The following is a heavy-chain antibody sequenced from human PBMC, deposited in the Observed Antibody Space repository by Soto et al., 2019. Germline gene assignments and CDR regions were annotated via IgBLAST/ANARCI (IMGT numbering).Heavy chain of an antibody. CDR3: AQRVVPAG. CDR1: GFTFSSYS. CDR2: ISSSSSYI. V-gene: IGHV3-21*01. J-gene: IGHJ4*02. D-gene: IGHD2-2*01. Sequence: EVQLVESGGGLVKPGGSLRLSCAASGFTFSSYSMNWVRQAPGKGLEWVSSISSSSSYIYYADSVKGRFTISRDNAKNSLSLQMNSLRAEDTDVYYCAQRVVPAGWGQGTLVTVSS.